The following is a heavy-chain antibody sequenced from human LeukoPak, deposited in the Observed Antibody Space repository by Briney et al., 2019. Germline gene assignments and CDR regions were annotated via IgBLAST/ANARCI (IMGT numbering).Heavy chain of an antibody. D-gene: IGHD6-6*01. CDR2: ISGSGGST. CDR3: AKVGSSSVYYYYYMDV. J-gene: IGHJ6*03. CDR1: GFTFSSYA. V-gene: IGHV3-23*01. Sequence: GGSLRLSCAASGFTFSSYAMSWVRQAPGKGLEWVSAISGSGGSTYYADSVKGRFTISRDNSKNTLYLQMNSLRAEDTAVYYCAKVGSSSVYYYYYMDVWGKGTTVTVPS.